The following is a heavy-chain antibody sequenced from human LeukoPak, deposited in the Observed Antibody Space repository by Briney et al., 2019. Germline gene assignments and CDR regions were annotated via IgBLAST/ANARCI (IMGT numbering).Heavy chain of an antibody. V-gene: IGHV4-34*01. CDR1: GGSFSGYY. D-gene: IGHD6-19*01. CDR3: ARRQLNIAVAGNTFDY. CDR2: INHSGST. Sequence: SETLSLTCGVYGGSFSGYYWSWIRQPPGKGLEWIGEINHSGSTNYNPSLKSRVTISVDTSKNQFSLKLSSVTAADTAVYYCARRQLNIAVAGNTFDYWGQGTLVTVSS. J-gene: IGHJ4*02.